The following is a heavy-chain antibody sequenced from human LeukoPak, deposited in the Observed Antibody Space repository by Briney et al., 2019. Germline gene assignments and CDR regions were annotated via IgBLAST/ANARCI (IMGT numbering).Heavy chain of an antibody. V-gene: IGHV1-18*01. Sequence: GASVKVSCKAFGYSFTSFGINWVRQAPGQGLEWMGWISGYNGDTMYEQKFQGRVTMTTDTSTSTVYMELRSLRYDDTAVYFCARGTWEAAATPHSFDTWGQGTLVTVSS. CDR3: ARGTWEAAATPHSFDT. CDR2: ISGYNGDT. CDR1: GYSFTSFG. D-gene: IGHD1-26*01. J-gene: IGHJ4*02.